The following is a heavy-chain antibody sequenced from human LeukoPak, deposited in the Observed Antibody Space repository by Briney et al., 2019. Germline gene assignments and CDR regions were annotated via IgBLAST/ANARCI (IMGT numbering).Heavy chain of an antibody. CDR2: INWNGGST. J-gene: IGHJ4*02. D-gene: IGHD5-18*01. V-gene: IGHV3-20*04. CDR3: ARDPMGTRGYSYGLADY. CDR1: GFTFDDYG. Sequence: PGGSPRLSCAASGFTFDDYGMSWVRQAPGKGLEWVSGINWNGGSTGYADSVKGRFTISRDNAKNSLYLQMNSLRAEDTALYYCARDPMGTRGYSYGLADYWGQGTLVTVSS.